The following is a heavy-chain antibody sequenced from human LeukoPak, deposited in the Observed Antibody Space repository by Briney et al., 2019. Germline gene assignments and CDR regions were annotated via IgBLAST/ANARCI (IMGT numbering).Heavy chain of an antibody. D-gene: IGHD3-22*01. Sequence: GGSLRLSCAAAGFTFSSYAMHWVRQAPGKGLEYVSAISSNGGSTYYGNSVKGRFTISRDNSKSTLFLQMGSLRAEDMAVYYCARVFYDSGGYYYDHWGQGTLVTVSS. CDR1: GFTFSSYA. J-gene: IGHJ4*02. V-gene: IGHV3-64*01. CDR2: ISSNGGST. CDR3: ARVFYDSGGYYYDH.